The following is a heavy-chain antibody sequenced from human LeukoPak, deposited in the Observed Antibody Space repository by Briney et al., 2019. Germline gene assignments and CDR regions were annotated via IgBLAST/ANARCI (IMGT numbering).Heavy chain of an antibody. V-gene: IGHV4-61*05. D-gene: IGHD1-26*01. CDR3: ARGRGYGGNYLRAFDI. Sequence: SETLSLTCTVSGVSISTSTYYWAWIRQPPGKGLEWIGYNSGSTKYNPSLKSRVTISVDTSKNQFSLKLSSVTAADTAVYYCARGRGYGGNYLRAFDIWGQGTMVSVSS. CDR2: NSGST. J-gene: IGHJ3*02. CDR1: GVSISTSTYY.